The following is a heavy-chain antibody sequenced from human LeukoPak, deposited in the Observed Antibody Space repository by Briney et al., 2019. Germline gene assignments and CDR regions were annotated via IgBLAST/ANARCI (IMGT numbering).Heavy chain of an antibody. J-gene: IGHJ4*02. CDR3: ARGDTAMAFDY. D-gene: IGHD5-18*01. CDR2: INPSGGST. CDR1: GYTFTSYY. V-gene: IGHV1-46*01. Sequence: GASVKVSCKASGYTFTSYYMHWVRQAPGQGLEWMGIINPSGGSTSYAQKFQGRVTMTRDTSTSTVYMELTSLRSADTAVYYCARGDTAMAFDYWGQGTLVTVSS.